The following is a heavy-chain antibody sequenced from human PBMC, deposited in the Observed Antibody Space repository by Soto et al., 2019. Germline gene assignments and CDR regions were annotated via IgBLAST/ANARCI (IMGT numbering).Heavy chain of an antibody. CDR2: IIPIFGTT. V-gene: IGHV1-69*12. J-gene: IGHJ2*01. Sequence: QVQLVQSGAEVKKPGSSVKVSCKASGGTFSSYAISWVRQAPGQGLEWMGGIIPIFGTTNYAQKFQGRVPITADESTSTAYMELSSLRSEDTAVYYCARVVTVVKSFHYWYFDLWGRGTLVTVSS. CDR3: ARVVTVVKSFHYWYFDL. CDR1: GGTFSSYA. D-gene: IGHD2-15*01.